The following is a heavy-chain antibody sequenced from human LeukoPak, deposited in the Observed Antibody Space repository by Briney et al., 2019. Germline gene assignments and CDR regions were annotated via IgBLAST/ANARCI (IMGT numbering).Heavy chain of an antibody. CDR3: AKGLDCSSTSCYRGYYYYGMDV. J-gene: IGHJ6*02. D-gene: IGHD2-2*02. CDR2: ISGSGGST. CDR1: GFTFRSYA. V-gene: IGHV3-23*01. Sequence: PGGSLRLSCAASGFTFRSYAMSWVRQAPGKGLEWVSAISGSGGSTYYADSVKGRFTISRDNSKNTLYLQMNSLRAEDTAVYYCAKGLDCSSTSCYRGYYYYGMDVWGQGTTVTVSS.